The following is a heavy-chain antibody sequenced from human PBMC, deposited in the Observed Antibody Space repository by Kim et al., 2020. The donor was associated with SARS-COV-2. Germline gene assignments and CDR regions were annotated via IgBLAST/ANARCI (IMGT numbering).Heavy chain of an antibody. Sequence: GGSLRLSCAASGFTFSDYYMSWIRQAPGKGLEWVSYISSSSSYTNYADSVKGRFTISRDNAKNSLYLQMNSLRAEDTAVYYCARGTIGYDILTGYPSPLFDYWGQGTLVTVSS. CDR2: ISSSSSYT. CDR3: ARGTIGYDILTGYPSPLFDY. J-gene: IGHJ4*02. CDR1: GFTFSDYY. D-gene: IGHD3-9*01. V-gene: IGHV3-11*05.